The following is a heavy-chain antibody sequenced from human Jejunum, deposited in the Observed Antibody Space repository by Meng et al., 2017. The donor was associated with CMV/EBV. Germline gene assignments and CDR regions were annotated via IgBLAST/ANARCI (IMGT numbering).Heavy chain of an antibody. CDR3: AREGTQLWPPNWFFDL. V-gene: IGHV3-48*04. J-gene: IGHJ2*01. Sequence: FTFSSSSMNWVRQAPGKGLEWISYISWSSGIMYYSDSVKGRFTISRDNAKNSLYLQMNGLRADDTAVYYCAREGTQLWPPNWFFDLWGRGTQVTVSS. D-gene: IGHD5-18*01. CDR2: ISWSSGIM. CDR1: FTFSSSS.